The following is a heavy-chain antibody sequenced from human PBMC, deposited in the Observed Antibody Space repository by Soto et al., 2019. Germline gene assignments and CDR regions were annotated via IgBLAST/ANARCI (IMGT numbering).Heavy chain of an antibody. V-gene: IGHV4-39*01. CDR1: GGSISSSSYY. Sequence: PSETLSLTCTVSGGSISSSSYYWGWIRQPPGKGLEWIGSIYYSGSTYYNPSLKSRVTISVDTSKNQFSLKLSSVTAADTAVYDCARRNDYGAPFDYWGQGTLVTVSS. CDR2: IYYSGST. D-gene: IGHD4-17*01. CDR3: ARRNDYGAPFDY. J-gene: IGHJ4*02.